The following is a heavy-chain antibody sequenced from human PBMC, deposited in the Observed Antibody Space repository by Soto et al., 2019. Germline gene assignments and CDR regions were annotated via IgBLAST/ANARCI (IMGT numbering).Heavy chain of an antibody. Sequence: PGGSLRLSCAASGFTFSSYSMNWVRQAPGKGLEWVSSISSSSSYIYYADSVKGRFTISRDNAKNSLYLQMNSLRAEDTAVYYCARAGNPDIFDYGDYEIYFQHWGQGTLVTVSS. CDR1: GFTFSSYS. J-gene: IGHJ1*01. CDR2: ISSSSSYI. CDR3: ARAGNPDIFDYGDYEIYFQH. D-gene: IGHD4-17*01. V-gene: IGHV3-21*01.